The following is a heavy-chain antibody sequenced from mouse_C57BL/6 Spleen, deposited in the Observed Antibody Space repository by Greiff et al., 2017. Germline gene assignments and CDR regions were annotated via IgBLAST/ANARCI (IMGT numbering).Heavy chain of an antibody. Sequence: DVHLVESEGGLVQPGSSMKLSCTASGFTFSDYYMAWVRQVPEKGLEWVANINYDGSSTYYLDSLKSRFIISRDNAKNILYLQMSSLKSEDTATYYCARDDGYYEGWFAYWGQGTLVTVSA. D-gene: IGHD2-3*01. CDR3: ARDDGYYEGWFAY. J-gene: IGHJ3*01. CDR2: INYDGSST. V-gene: IGHV5-16*01. CDR1: GFTFSDYY.